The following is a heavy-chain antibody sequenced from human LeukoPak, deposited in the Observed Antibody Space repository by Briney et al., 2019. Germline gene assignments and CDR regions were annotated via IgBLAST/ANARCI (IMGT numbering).Heavy chain of an antibody. D-gene: IGHD2-2*01. V-gene: IGHV4-31*03. Sequence: SQTLSLTCNVSGGSISSGGYYWSWIRQHPGTGLEWIGYIYYSGSTYYNASLKSRVPISVDTSKNQFSLTLSSVTAEDTAVYYCAREEYQHETASHDACDIWGQGTMVTVSS. CDR2: IYYSGST. CDR1: GGSISSGGYY. CDR3: AREEYQHETASHDACDI. J-gene: IGHJ3*02.